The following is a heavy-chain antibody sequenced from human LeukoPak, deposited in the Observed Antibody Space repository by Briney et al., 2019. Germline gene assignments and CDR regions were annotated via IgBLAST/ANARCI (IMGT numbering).Heavy chain of an antibody. D-gene: IGHD5-18*01. CDR3: AKCGLGDGYSYDV. Sequence: GESLKISCKNSGYSFSSHWIAWVHQMPGKGLEWMGIIHPGDSDIRYSPSFQVQVTIAADKSISTAYLQWSSLKASDTAKYYCAKCGLGDGYSYDVWGQGTPVTVSS. CDR1: GYSFSSHW. J-gene: IGHJ4*02. CDR2: IHPGDSDI. V-gene: IGHV5-51*07.